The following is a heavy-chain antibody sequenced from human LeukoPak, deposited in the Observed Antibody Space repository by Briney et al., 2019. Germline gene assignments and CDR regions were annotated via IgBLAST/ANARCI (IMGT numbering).Heavy chain of an antibody. CDR2: IKADGSVK. Sequence: GGSLRLSCAASEFTFSTFWMSWVRQAPGKGLEWVANIKADGSVKHYVDSVEGRFSISRDNAKSSLYLQMNSLRAEDTAVYYCVRDSDYQRNSGGLYAHYDALDIWGHGTMVTVS. CDR3: VRDSDYQRNSGGLYAHYDALDI. D-gene: IGHD2-21*01. V-gene: IGHV3-7*01. CDR1: EFTFSTFW. J-gene: IGHJ3*02.